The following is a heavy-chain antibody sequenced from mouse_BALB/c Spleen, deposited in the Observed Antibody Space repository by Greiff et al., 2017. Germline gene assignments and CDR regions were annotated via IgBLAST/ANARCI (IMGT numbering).Heavy chain of an antibody. J-gene: IGHJ2*01. CDR3: ARQWLLQRDFDY. D-gene: IGHD2-3*01. CDR2: ISSGGSYN. CDR1: GFTFSSYG. V-gene: IGHV5-6*01. Sequence: EVKVVESGGDLVKPGGSLKLSCAASGFTFSSYGMSWVRQTPDKRLEWVATISSGGSYNYYPDSVKGRFTISRDNAKNTLYLQMSSLKSEDTAMYYCARQWLLQRDFDYWGQGTTLTVSS.